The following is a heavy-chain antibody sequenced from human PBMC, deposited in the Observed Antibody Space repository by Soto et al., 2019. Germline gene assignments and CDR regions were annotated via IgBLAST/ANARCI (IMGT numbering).Heavy chain of an antibody. V-gene: IGHV5-10-1*01. CDR2: IDPSDSQT. Sequence: GESLKISXKGSGYSFAGYWSTLVRQKPGKGLEWMGRIDPSDSQTYYSPSFRGHVTISVTKSITTVFLQWSSLRASDTAMYYCARQIYDSDTGPNFQYYFDSWGQGTPVTVSS. CDR1: GYSFAGYW. CDR3: ARQIYDSDTGPNFQYYFDS. J-gene: IGHJ4*02. D-gene: IGHD3-22*01.